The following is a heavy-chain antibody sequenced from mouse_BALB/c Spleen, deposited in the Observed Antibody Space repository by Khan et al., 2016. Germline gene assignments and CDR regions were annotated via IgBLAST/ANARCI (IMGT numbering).Heavy chain of an antibody. V-gene: IGHV1-9*01. J-gene: IGHJ2*02. CDR3: ARTDRRGYFDY. CDR2: ILPRSGST. CDR1: GYTFSNYW. Sequence: VELVESGAELMKPGASVKISCKATGYTFSNYWIEWVKQRPGHGLEWIGEILPRSGSTNFNENFKGKATFTADTSSNTAYMQLSSLTSEDSVVYYCARTDRRGYFDYWGQGSSLTVSS.